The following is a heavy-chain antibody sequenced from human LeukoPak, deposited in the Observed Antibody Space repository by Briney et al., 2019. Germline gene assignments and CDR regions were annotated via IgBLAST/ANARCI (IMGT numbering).Heavy chain of an antibody. J-gene: IGHJ6*03. V-gene: IGHV4-34*01. CDR3: ARQLGYCTSNNCYTYYYYMDV. CDR2: INHSGST. CDR1: GGSFSGYY. D-gene: IGHD2-2*02. Sequence: PSETLSLTCAVYGGSFSGYYWSWIRQPPGKGLEWIGEINHSGSTNYNPSLKSRVTISVDTSKNQFSLKLSSVTAADTAVYYCARQLGYCTSNNCYTYYYYMDVWGNGTTVTVSS.